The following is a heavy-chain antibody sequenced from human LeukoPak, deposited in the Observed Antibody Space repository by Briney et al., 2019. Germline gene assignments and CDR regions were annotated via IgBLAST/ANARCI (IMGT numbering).Heavy chain of an antibody. Sequence: GGSLRLSCAASGFTFSSYSMHWVRQAPGKGLEWVAVIWYDGSNKYYADSVKGRFTISRDNSKNTLYLQMNSLRAEDTAVYYCARGGSAYYYDSSGYFQSAFDIWGQGTMVTVSS. CDR2: IWYDGSNK. D-gene: IGHD3-22*01. CDR1: GFTFSSYS. CDR3: ARGGSAYYYDSSGYFQSAFDI. V-gene: IGHV3-33*01. J-gene: IGHJ3*02.